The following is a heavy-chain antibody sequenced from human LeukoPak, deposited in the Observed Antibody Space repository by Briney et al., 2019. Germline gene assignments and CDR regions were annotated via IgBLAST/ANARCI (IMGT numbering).Heavy chain of an antibody. D-gene: IGHD2-2*01. CDR2: INTNDGDT. Sequence: ASLKVSCKASGYTFTDYYMHWVRQAPGQGFEWMGWINTNDGDTNYAQKFQGRVTMTRDTSISTAHMEVSRLRSDDTAVYYCARANFLYCSSTTCLFDYWGQGTLVTVSS. V-gene: IGHV1-2*02. CDR3: ARANFLYCSSTTCLFDY. CDR1: GYTFTDYY. J-gene: IGHJ4*02.